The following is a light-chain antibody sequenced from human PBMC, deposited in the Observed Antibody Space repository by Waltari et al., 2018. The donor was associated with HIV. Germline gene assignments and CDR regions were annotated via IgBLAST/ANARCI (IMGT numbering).Light chain of an antibody. V-gene: IGLV2-14*03. Sequence: QSALTQPASVSGPPGPSITISCTGTSRDVGVSTSVSSYQHHPGKAPKLMIYDASNRPSGVSNRFSGSKSGNTASLTISVLQAEDEADYYCNSYTTSSTLHVVFGGGTKLTVL. J-gene: IGLJ2*01. CDR3: NSYTTSSTLHVV. CDR1: SRDVGVSTS. CDR2: DAS.